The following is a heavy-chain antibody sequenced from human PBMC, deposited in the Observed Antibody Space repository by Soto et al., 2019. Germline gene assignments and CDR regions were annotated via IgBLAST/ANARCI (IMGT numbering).Heavy chain of an antibody. D-gene: IGHD2-2*01. CDR3: TTDLSTPEYQLLPGVWLDP. CDR1: GFTLSDHY. J-gene: IGHJ5*02. Sequence: HLGGSLRLSGAGSGFTLSDHYVDWVRQAPGKGLEWVGRSRDKAQGYSTACAASVKGRFTTSRDDSKNTLYLQMNSLKTEDTAVYYCTTDLSTPEYQLLPGVWLDPWGQGTLVTVAS. V-gene: IGHV3-72*01. CDR2: SRDKAQGYST.